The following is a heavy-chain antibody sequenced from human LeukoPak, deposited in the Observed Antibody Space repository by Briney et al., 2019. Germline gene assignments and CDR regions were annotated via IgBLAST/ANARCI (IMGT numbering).Heavy chain of an antibody. Sequence: QAGGYLRLSCAASGFTFSSYGMHWVRQAPGKGLEWVAVISYDGSNKYYADSVKGRFTISRDNSKNTLYLQMNSLRAEDTAVYYCAKDLPGIAAAGTSCWGQGTLVTVSS. V-gene: IGHV3-30*18. CDR2: ISYDGSNK. D-gene: IGHD6-13*01. J-gene: IGHJ4*02. CDR3: AKDLPGIAAAGTSC. CDR1: GFTFSSYG.